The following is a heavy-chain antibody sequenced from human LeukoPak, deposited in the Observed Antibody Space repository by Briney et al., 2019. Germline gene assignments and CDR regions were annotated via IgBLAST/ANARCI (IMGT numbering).Heavy chain of an antibody. CDR2: MNPNSGNA. CDR1: GYTFTSYD. V-gene: IGHV1-8*03. D-gene: IGHD3-3*01. Sequence: ASVKVSCKASGYTFTSYDTNWVRQATGQGLEWMGWMNPNSGNAGYAQKFQGRVTITRSTSISTAYMELSSLRSEDTAVYYCARTSSVRFLDSFESHYWGQGTLVTVSS. CDR3: ARTSSVRFLDSFESHY. J-gene: IGHJ4*02.